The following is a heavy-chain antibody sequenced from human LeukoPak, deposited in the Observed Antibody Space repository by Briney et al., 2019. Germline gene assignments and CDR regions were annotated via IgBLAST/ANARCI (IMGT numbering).Heavy chain of an antibody. CDR2: INAGNGHT. V-gene: IGHV1-3*01. CDR3: ARGIWSATRVDYYLDN. J-gene: IGHJ4*02. CDR1: GYTFSGYA. Sequence: GASVKVSCKASGYTFSGYAIHWVRQAPGQRFEWMGWINAGNGHTKYSQNFQGRVTITRDSSANIVYMHVSSLTSEDTAVYYCARGIWSATRVDYYLDNWGRGTLVTVSS. D-gene: IGHD2-21*01.